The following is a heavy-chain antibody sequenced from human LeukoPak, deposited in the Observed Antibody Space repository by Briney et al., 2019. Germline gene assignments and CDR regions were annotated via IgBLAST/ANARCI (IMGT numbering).Heavy chain of an antibody. CDR2: IKQDGSEK. V-gene: IGHV3-7*01. CDR1: GFTFSSYW. Sequence: GGSLRLSCAASGFTFSSYWMAWVRQAPGKGLEWVANIKQDGSEKYYVDSVKGRFTISRDNAKNSLYLQMNSLRAEDTAVYYCAKDIEVMTTVTTPMYFDLWGRGTLVTVSS. CDR3: AKDIEVMTTVTTPMYFDL. J-gene: IGHJ2*01. D-gene: IGHD4-17*01.